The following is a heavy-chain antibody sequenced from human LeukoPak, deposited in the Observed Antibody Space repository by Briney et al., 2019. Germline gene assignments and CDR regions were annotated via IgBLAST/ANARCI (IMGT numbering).Heavy chain of an antibody. CDR2: ISNSGESP. Sequence: GGSLRLSCAASGFTFSRYAMSWVRQAPGKGLEWVCGISNSGESPYYADSVERRFTISRDNSKNTLYLEINSLRAEDTAVYYFAKKTRDGYTLFDYWARGPRVTVS. J-gene: IGHJ4*02. CDR1: GFTFSRYA. V-gene: IGHV3-23*01. D-gene: IGHD5-24*01. CDR3: AKKTRDGYTLFDY.